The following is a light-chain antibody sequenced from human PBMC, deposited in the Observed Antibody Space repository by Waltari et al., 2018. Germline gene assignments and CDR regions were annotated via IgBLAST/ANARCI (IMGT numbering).Light chain of an antibody. Sequence: SYALTQPPSVSVSPGQTASITRSANKLGDTYVRRYQQKPGQSPVVVLYQDTKRPSGIPERFSGSNSGNTATLTISGTQAMDEADYYCQAWDTSTYHVVFGGGTKLTVL. CDR3: QAWDTSTYHVV. J-gene: IGLJ2*01. CDR1: KLGDTY. V-gene: IGLV3-1*01. CDR2: QDT.